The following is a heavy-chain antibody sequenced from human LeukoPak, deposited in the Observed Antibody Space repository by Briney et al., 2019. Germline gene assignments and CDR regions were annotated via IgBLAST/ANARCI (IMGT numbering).Heavy chain of an antibody. CDR1: GFTFSSYA. V-gene: IGHV3-23*01. Sequence: GGFLRLSCAASGFTFSSYAMSWVRQAPGKGLEWVSAISGSGGSTYYADSVKGRFTISRDNSKNTLYLQMNSLRAEDTAVYYCAKDGARGSSWYQWGQGTLVTVSS. D-gene: IGHD6-13*01. CDR2: ISGSGGST. CDR3: AKDGARGSSWYQ. J-gene: IGHJ4*02.